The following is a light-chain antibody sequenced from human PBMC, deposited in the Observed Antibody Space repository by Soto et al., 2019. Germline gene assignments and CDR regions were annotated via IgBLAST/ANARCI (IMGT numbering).Light chain of an antibody. CDR1: SGDIGGYNY. V-gene: IGLV2-14*01. CDR2: EVT. J-gene: IGLJ2*01. CDR3: SSYGGATNYVV. Sequence: QSALTQPASVSGSPGQSITISCTGTSGDIGGYNYVSWYQQHPGKAPKLLISEVTNRPSGVSNRFSGSKSGNTASLTVYGLQAEDEADYYCSSYGGATNYVVFGGGTKLTVL.